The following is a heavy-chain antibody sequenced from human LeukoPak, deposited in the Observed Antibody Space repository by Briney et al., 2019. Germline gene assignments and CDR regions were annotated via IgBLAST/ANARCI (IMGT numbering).Heavy chain of an antibody. V-gene: IGHV3-30*04. CDR3: AKTEAAASYYYYYYMDV. CDR2: ISYDGSNK. CDR1: GFTFSSYA. D-gene: IGHD6-13*01. J-gene: IGHJ6*03. Sequence: GGSLRLSCAASGFTFSSYAMHWVRQAPGKGLEWVAVISYDGSNKYYADSVKGRFTISRDNSKNTLYLQMNSLRAEDTAVYYCAKTEAAASYYYYYYMDVWGKGTTVTVSS.